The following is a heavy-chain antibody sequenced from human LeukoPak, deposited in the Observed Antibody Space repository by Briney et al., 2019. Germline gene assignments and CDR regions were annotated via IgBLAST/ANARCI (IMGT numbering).Heavy chain of an antibody. CDR1: GGTFSIYA. CDR2: IIPIFGTA. CDR3: ARSLQNYDFWSGYYTEHFDY. Sequence: SVNVSCTASGGTFSIYAISWVRQAPGQGLEWMGGIIPIFGTANYAQKFQGRVTITADESTSTAYMELSSLRSEDTAVYYCARSLQNYDFWSGYYTEHFDYWGQGTLVTVSS. D-gene: IGHD3-3*01. V-gene: IGHV1-69*13. J-gene: IGHJ4*02.